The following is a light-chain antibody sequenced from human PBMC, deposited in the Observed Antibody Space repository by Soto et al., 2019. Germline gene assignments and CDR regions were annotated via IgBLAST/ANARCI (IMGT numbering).Light chain of an antibody. J-gene: IGKJ1*01. Sequence: DIQMTQSPSSVSASVGDRVTITCRASQGIRNYLAWFQQQPGKAPKSLIYASFRLQSGVPSRFSASASGTNFTLTIASLQPDDFATYYCQQYDTYPRTFGQGTKVEIK. CDR2: ASF. CDR1: QGIRNY. V-gene: IGKV1-16*01. CDR3: QQYDTYPRT.